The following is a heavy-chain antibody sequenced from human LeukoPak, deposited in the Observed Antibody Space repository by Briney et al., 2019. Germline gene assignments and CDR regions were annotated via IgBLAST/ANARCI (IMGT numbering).Heavy chain of an antibody. V-gene: IGHV4-39*01. D-gene: IGHD6-19*01. J-gene: IGHJ1*01. Sequence: PSETLSLTCAVSGGSISSGDYYWAWSRQPPGKGQQWIGSIYYSGTTYYNPFLKSRLTISGDSSKNQFSLKLSSVTTADTAVYYCARHASGWYTDWGQGTLVTVSS. CDR1: GGSISSGDYY. CDR3: ARHASGWYTD. CDR2: IYYSGTT.